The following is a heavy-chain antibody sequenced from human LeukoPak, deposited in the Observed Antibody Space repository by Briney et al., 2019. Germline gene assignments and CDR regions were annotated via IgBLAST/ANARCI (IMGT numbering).Heavy chain of an antibody. CDR3: ARGGSSSWYGLLDY. CDR2: IYHSGST. D-gene: IGHD6-13*01. CDR1: GGSISSSNW. Sequence: SGTLSLTCAVSGGSISSSNWWSWVRQPPGKGLEWIGEIYHSGSTNYNPSLKSRVTISVDKSRNQFSLKLSSVTAADTAVYYCARGGSSSWYGLLDYWGQGTLVTVSS. J-gene: IGHJ4*02. V-gene: IGHV4-4*02.